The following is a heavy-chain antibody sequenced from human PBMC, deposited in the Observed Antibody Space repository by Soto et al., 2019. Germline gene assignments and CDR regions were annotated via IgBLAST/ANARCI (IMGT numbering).Heavy chain of an antibody. J-gene: IGHJ6*02. CDR1: GYTFTSYG. D-gene: IGHD6-19*01. CDR2: ISAYSGNT. CDR3: ARAVAGFGYYYYGMDV. V-gene: IGHV1-18*01. Sequence: ASVKVSCKASGYTFTSYGISWVRQAPGQGLEWMGWISAYSGNTNYAQKLQGRVTMTTDTSTSTAYMELRSLRSDDTAVYYCARAVAGFGYYYYGMDVWGQGTTVTVSS.